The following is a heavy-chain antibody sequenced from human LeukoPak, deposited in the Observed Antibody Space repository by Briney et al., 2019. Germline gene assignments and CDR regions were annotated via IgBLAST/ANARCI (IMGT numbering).Heavy chain of an antibody. D-gene: IGHD4-17*01. J-gene: IGHJ5*02. CDR1: GFTFSDYN. CDR2: ISSSSRYI. Sequence: AGGSLRLSCAASGFTFSDYNMNWVRQAPGKGLEWVSSISSSSRYIYYADSLKGRFTISRDNAKNSLYLQMNSLRVEDTAIYYCARGTHDYGEYNGSWGQGTLVTVSS. CDR3: ARGTHDYGEYNGS. V-gene: IGHV3-21*01.